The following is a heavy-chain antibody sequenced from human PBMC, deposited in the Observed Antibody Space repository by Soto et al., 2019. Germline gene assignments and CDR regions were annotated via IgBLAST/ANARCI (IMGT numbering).Heavy chain of an antibody. CDR3: AREDGVGHFQH. CDR1: GFTFSSYA. J-gene: IGHJ1*01. CDR2: ISYDGSNK. Sequence: QVQLVESGGGVVQPGRSLRLSCAASGFTFSSYAMHWVRQAPGKGLEWVAVISYDGSNKYYADSVKGRFTISRDNSKNTLFMQMRSLRPEDTAVYYCAREDGVGHFQHWGQGTLVTVSS. V-gene: IGHV3-30*04.